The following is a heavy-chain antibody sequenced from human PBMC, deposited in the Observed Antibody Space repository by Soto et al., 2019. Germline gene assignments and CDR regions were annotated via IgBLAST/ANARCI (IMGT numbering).Heavy chain of an antibody. J-gene: IGHJ4*02. Sequence: KLSETLSLTCAVYSGSFSGYYYSWIRQSPGKGLEWIGEITHGGSTTYSPSLKSRVTMSLDTSKNQFSLNMTSMTAADTAVYYCARGRLFLTTSGLAITYFDYWGQGTLVTVSS. CDR2: ITHGGST. CDR3: ARGRLFLTTSGLAITYFDY. CDR1: SGSFSGYY. V-gene: IGHV4-34*01. D-gene: IGHD3-3*01.